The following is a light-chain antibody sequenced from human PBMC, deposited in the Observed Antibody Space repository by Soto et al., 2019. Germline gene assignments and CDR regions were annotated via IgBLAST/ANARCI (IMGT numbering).Light chain of an antibody. CDR3: QAWDSSTDVE. V-gene: IGLV3-1*01. CDR2: QDS. J-gene: IGLJ2*01. Sequence: SYELTQPPSVSVSPGQTASITCSGDKLGDKYACWYQQKPGQSPVLVIYQDSKRPSGIPERFSGSNSGNTATLTISGTQAMDEADYYCQAWDSSTDVEFGGGTKLTVL. CDR1: KLGDKY.